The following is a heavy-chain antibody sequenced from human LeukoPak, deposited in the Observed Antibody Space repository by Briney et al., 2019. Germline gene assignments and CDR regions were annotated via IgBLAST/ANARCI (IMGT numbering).Heavy chain of an antibody. CDR2: IKPGGII. D-gene: IGHD3-10*01. Sequence: PSETLSLTCAVHGGSLTGYYWSWIRKPPGEGLEWIGEIKPGGIINCNPSVKSRVTISKDTSKNQLFLNLNSATAADTAVYYCVRGFSGVVGDYWGQGTLVTVSS. J-gene: IGHJ4*02. CDR3: VRGFSGVVGDY. V-gene: IGHV4-34*01. CDR1: GGSLTGYY.